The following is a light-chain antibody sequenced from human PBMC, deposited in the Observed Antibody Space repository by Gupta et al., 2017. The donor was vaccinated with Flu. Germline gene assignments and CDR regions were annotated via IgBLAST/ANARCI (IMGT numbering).Light chain of an antibody. CDR2: DVS. J-gene: IGLJ3*02. V-gene: IGLV2-8*01. CDR3: SSYAGSNIWV. Sequence: QSALTQPPSASGSPGQSVTISCTGTGSDVGGYNYVSWYQQHPGKAPKLIIYDVSQRPSGVPDRFSGSKSGNTASLTVSGLQAEDEADYYCSSYAGSNIWVFGGGTKLTVL. CDR1: GSDVGGYNY.